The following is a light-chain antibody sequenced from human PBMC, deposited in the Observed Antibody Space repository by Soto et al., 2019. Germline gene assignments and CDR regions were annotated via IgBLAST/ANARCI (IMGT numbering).Light chain of an antibody. CDR2: QVS. CDR1: SSDVGGYNY. J-gene: IGLJ2*01. CDR3: CSYAGTNNLV. V-gene: IGLV2-8*01. Sequence: QSVLTQPPSASGSPEQSVTISCTGTSSDVGGYNYVSWYQQHPGKAPKLMIYQVSKLPSGVPDRFSGSKSGNTASLTVSGVQAEDEADYYCCSYAGTNNLVFGGGTKLTVL.